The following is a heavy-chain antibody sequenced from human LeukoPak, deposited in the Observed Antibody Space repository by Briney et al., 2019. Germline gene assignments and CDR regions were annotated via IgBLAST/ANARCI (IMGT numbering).Heavy chain of an antibody. CDR3: AKSLNWNFES. J-gene: IGHJ4*02. V-gene: IGHV3-30*04. D-gene: IGHD1-1*01. CDR1: GFTFSSYA. CDR2: ISYDGSNK. Sequence: PGGSLRLSCAASGFTFSSYAMHWVRQAPGKGLEWVAVISYDGSNKYYADSVRGRFTISRDNSKNTLYLQMNSLRAEDTAIYFCAKSLNWNFESWGRGTLVTVSS.